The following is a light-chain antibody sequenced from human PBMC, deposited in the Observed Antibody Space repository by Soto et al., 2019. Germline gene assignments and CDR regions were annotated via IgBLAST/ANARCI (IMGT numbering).Light chain of an antibody. CDR2: DAS. CDR1: QIVSSN. J-gene: IGKJ2*01. CDR3: QQYNNRPPMYT. Sequence: EIVMTQSPATLSVSPGERATLSCRASQIVSSNVAWYQQKAGQAPRLLINDASTRATGIPARFSGSGSGTEFTLTISSLQSEDFAVYYCQQYNNRPPMYTFGQGTKLEIK. V-gene: IGKV3-15*01.